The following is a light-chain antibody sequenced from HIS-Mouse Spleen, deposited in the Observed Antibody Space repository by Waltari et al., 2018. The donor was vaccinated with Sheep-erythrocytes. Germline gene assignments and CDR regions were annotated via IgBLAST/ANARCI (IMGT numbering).Light chain of an antibody. V-gene: IGLV1-44*01. CDR1: SSNIGSNT. Sequence: QSVLTQPPSASGTPGQRVTISCSGSSSNIGSNTVNWYQQHPGTAPKLLIYSNNRRPSGVPARFSGSKSGTSASLAISGLQSEDEADYYCAAWDDSLNGPVFGGGTKLTVL. J-gene: IGLJ3*02. CDR2: SNN. CDR3: AAWDDSLNGPV.